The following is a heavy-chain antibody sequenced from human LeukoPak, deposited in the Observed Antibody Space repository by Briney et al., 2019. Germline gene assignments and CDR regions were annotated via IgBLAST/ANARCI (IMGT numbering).Heavy chain of an antibody. V-gene: IGHV3-23*01. D-gene: IGHD5-18*01. Sequence: GGSLRLSCAASGFTFSSYAMRWVSQPPGRGLGWVSAISCSGGSTYYADSVKGRFTISRGNSKNTLYLQMNSLRAEDTAVYYCAKREKQLWLVWFDYWGREPLSPSPQ. CDR3: AKREKQLWLVWFDY. J-gene: IGHJ4*02. CDR1: GFTFSSYA. CDR2: ISCSGGST.